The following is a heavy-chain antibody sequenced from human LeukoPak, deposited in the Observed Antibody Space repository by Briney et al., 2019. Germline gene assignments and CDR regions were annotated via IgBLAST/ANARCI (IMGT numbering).Heavy chain of an antibody. J-gene: IGHJ4*02. V-gene: IGHV3-33*08. CDR2: IWYDGSNK. CDR3: AREGGGVWFGEFQYYFDY. D-gene: IGHD3-10*01. Sequence: GGSLRLSCAASGFTFSTYGMHWVCQAPGKGLEWVAVIWYDGSNKYYADSVKGRFTISRDNSKNTLYLQMNSLRAEDTAVYYCAREGGGVWFGEFQYYFDYWGQGTLVTVSS. CDR1: GFTFSTYG.